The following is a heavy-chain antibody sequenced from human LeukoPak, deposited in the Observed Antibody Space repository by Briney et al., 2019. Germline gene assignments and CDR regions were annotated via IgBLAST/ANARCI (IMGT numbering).Heavy chain of an antibody. CDR3: ARDSPGYLAYDS. D-gene: IGHD1-1*01. CDR2: IKEDGSAT. V-gene: IGHV3-7*04. Sequence: AGGSLRLSCAASGFTFSTYWMTWDRQAPGKGPEWVANIKEDGSATYYVDSVKGRFTISRDNAKKSLYLQMNSLRAEDTAVYYCARDSPGYLAYDSWGQGTLVTVSS. J-gene: IGHJ4*02. CDR1: GFTFSTYW.